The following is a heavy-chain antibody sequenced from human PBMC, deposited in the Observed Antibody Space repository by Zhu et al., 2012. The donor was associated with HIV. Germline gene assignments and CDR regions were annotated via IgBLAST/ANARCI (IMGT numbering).Heavy chain of an antibody. D-gene: IGHD6-19*01. V-gene: IGHV4-39*01. CDR2: SIIVGH. Sequence: QVQLQESGPGLVKPSETLSLTCTVSGATISRSSYYWGWIRQTPGKGWSGLEVSIIVGHLLQSRPSRVDSPYPWTRPRTSSSLKLSSVTAADTAFYYCANTRTSGWYSYAFHVWGQGTLVTVSS. CDR1: GATISRSSYY. CDR3: ANTRTSGWYSYAFHV. J-gene: IGHJ3*01.